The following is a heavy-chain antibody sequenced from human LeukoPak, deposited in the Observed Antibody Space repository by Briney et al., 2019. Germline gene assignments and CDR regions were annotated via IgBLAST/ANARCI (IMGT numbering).Heavy chain of an antibody. D-gene: IGHD2-21*01. V-gene: IGHV3-33*06. Sequence: PGRSLRLSCAASGFTFSSYGMHWVRQAPGKGLEWVAVIWYDGSNKYYADSVKGRFTISRDNSKNTLYLQMNSLRAEDTALYFCAKALIATGGYLEHWGQGTLVTVSS. CDR1: GFTFSSYG. CDR3: AKALIATGGYLEH. CDR2: IWYDGSNK. J-gene: IGHJ1*01.